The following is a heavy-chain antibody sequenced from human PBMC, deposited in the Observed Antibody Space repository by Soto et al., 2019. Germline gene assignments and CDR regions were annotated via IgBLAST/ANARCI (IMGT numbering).Heavy chain of an antibody. CDR2: FDPEDGET. Sequence: ASVKVSCKVSGYTLTELSMHWVRQAPGKGLEGMGGFDPEDGETIYAQKFQGRVTMTEDIFTGTDYKEQSMRRSEDTAVYSFATCYWYYAFNYWNQVTLVTVSS. V-gene: IGHV1-24*01. J-gene: IGHJ4*02. CDR1: GYTLTELS. D-gene: IGHD1-7*01. CDR3: ATCYWYYAFNY.